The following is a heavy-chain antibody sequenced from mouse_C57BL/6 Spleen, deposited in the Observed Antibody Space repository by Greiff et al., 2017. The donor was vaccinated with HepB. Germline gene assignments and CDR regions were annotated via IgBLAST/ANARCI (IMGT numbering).Heavy chain of an antibody. CDR3: ARRDGYYVYYAMDY. CDR2: ISSGSSTI. Sequence: EVKLMESGGGLVKPGGSLKLSCAASGFTFSDYGMHWVRQAPEKGLEWVAYISSGSSTIYYADTVKGRFTISRDNAKNTLFLQMTSLRSEDTAMYYCARRDGYYVYYAMDYWGQGTSVTVSS. CDR1: GFTFSDYG. V-gene: IGHV5-17*01. D-gene: IGHD2-3*01. J-gene: IGHJ4*01.